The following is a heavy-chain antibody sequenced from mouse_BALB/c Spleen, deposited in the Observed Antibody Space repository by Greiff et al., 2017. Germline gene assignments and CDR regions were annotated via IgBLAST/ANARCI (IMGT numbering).Heavy chain of an antibody. D-gene: IGHD4-1*01. CDR2: INPSSGYT. V-gene: IGHV1-4*01. CDR1: GYTFTSYT. Sequence: QVQLQQSGAELARPGASVKMSCKASGYTFTSYTMHWVIQRPGQGLEWIGYINPSSGYTNYNQKFKDKATLTADKSSSTAYMQLSSLTSEDSAVYYCARLLGRGDYWGQGTSVTVSS. CDR3: ARLLGRGDY. J-gene: IGHJ4*01.